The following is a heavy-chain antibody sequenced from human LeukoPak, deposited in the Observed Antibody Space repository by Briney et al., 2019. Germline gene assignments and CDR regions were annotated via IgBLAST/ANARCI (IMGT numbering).Heavy chain of an antibody. CDR1: GDSVSSNSAA. D-gene: IGHD6-13*01. J-gene: IGHJ1*01. CDR2: TYYRSKWYN. Sequence: ASQTLSLTCAISGDSVSSNSAAWNWIRQSPSRGLEWLGRTYYRSKWYNDYAVSVKSRITINPDTSKNQFSLQLNSVTPEDTAVYYCARGSSSLEYFQHWGQGTLVTERDYFQHWGQGTLVTVSS. V-gene: IGHV6-1*01. CDR3: ARGSSSLEYFQHWGQGTLVTERDYFQH.